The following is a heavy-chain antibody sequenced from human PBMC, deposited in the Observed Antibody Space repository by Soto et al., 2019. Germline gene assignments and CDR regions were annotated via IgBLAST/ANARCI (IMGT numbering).Heavy chain of an antibody. J-gene: IGHJ3*02. CDR1: GFSFSSSD. V-gene: IGHV3-30*03. CDR3: TRGPTHGAFDI. Sequence: QVYLEESGGGVVQPGWSLRLSCVASGFSFSSSDMHWVRQAPGKGLEWVAHISIDGSRKYYADSVKGRFTVSRENSKNTLYLQINSLRPEEAALYYCTRGPTHGAFDIWGQGTMVTVSS. CDR2: ISIDGSRK.